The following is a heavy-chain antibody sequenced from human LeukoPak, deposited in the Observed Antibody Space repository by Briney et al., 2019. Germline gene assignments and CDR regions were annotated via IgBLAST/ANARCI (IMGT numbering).Heavy chain of an antibody. V-gene: IGHV3-74*01. CDR1: GFTFSHYW. Sequence: GGSLRLSCAASGFTFSHYWMHWVRQAPGKELVWVSRINTDGSTTDYADSVEGRFTISRDNAKNTLYLQMNSLRVEDTAVYYCVRLLDLDFWGQGTLVTVSS. D-gene: IGHD3-3*01. CDR3: VRLLDLDF. J-gene: IGHJ4*02. CDR2: INTDGSTT.